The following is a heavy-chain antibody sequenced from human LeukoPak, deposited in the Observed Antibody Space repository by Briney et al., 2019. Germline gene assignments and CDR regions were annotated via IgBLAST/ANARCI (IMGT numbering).Heavy chain of an antibody. CDR3: ARDSEGPLFDP. J-gene: IGHJ5*02. V-gene: IGHV1-2*02. CDR1: GYTFTGYY. CDR2: IKPNRGGT. Sequence: GASVTVSCKASGYTFTGYYMHWVGQAPGQGLEGMGWIKPNRGGTNYAQKFQGRVTMPRNTSISTAYMELSRLRSDDTAVYYCARDSEGPLFDPWGQGTLVTVSS.